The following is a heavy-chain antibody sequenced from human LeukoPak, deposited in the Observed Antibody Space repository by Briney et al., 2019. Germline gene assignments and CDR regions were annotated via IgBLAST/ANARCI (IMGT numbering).Heavy chain of an antibody. Sequence: SETLSLTCAVYGGSFSGYYWSWIRQPPGQGLEWIGEINHSGSTNYNPSLKSRVTISVDTSKNQFSLKLSSVTAADTAVYYCARAYDFWSGYYTLYYFDYWGQGTLVTVSS. D-gene: IGHD3-3*01. CDR2: INHSGST. CDR1: GGSFSGYY. J-gene: IGHJ4*02. CDR3: ARAYDFWSGYYTLYYFDY. V-gene: IGHV4-34*01.